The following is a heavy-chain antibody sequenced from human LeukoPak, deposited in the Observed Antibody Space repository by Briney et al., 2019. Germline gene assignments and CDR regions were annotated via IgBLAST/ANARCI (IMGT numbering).Heavy chain of an antibody. CDR1: GFTVNNNY. V-gene: IGHV4-34*01. CDR3: ARSGTYQHSSSYDY. D-gene: IGHD6-13*01. J-gene: IGHJ4*02. Sequence: PGGSLRLSCAASGFTVNNNYMSWIRQSPGKGLEWIGEINHSGSANYNPSLESRVTILVDTSKSQVSLKVSSVTAADTAVYYCARSGTYQHSSSYDYWGQGTLITVSS. CDR2: INHSGSA.